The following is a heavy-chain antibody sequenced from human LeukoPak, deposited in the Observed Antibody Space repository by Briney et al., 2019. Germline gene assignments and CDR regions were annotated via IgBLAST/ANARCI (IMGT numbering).Heavy chain of an antibody. CDR2: IIPIFGTA. CDR1: GGTYSSYA. V-gene: IGHV1-69*06. CDR3: AREVMVRRHNWFDP. J-gene: IGHJ5*02. D-gene: IGHD3-10*01. Sequence: SVKVSCKASGGTYSSYAISWVRQAPGQELEWMGGIIPIFGTANYAQKFQGRVTNTADKSTSTAYMELSSLRSEDTAVYYCAREVMVRRHNWFDPWGQGTLVTVSS.